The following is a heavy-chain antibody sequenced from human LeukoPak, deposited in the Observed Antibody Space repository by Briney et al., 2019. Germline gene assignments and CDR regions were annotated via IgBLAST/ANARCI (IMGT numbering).Heavy chain of an antibody. D-gene: IGHD6-19*01. V-gene: IGHV3-74*01. CDR3: ARGRAAVAGYYMDV. Sequence: GGSLRLSCAASGFTVSSNYMSWVRQAPGKGLVWVSRINIDGSSTTYADSVKGRFTISRGNAKNTLYLQMNSLRAEDTAVYYCARGRAAVAGYYMDVWGKGTTVTVSS. CDR2: INIDGSST. J-gene: IGHJ6*03. CDR1: GFTVSSNY.